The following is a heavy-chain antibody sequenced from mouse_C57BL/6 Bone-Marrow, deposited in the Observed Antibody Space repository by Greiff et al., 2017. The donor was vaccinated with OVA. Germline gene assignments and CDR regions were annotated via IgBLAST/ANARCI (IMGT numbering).Heavy chain of an antibody. CDR2: ISYDGSN. J-gene: IGHJ3*01. D-gene: IGHD3-1*01. V-gene: IGHV3-6*01. CDR3: ARDPVGAWFAY. Sequence: EVQLQQSGPGLVKPSQSLSLTCSVTGYSITSGYYWNWIRQFPGNKLEWMGYISYDGSNNYNPSLKNRISITRDTSKNQFFLKLNSVTTEDTATYYCARDPVGAWFAYWGQGTLVTVSA. CDR1: GYSITSGYY.